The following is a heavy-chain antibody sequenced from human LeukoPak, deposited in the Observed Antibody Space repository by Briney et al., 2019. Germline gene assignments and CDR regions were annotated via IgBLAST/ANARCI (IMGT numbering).Heavy chain of an antibody. CDR3: ATKGDYHDY. CDR2: INIDGSTT. V-gene: IGHV3-74*01. Sequence: GGSLRLSCAASGFTFSSYWMHWVRQARGKGLVWVSRINIDGSTTNYADSVKGRFTISRDNAKNTLYLQMNSLRAEDTAVYYCATKGDYHDYWGQGTLVTVSS. J-gene: IGHJ4*02. CDR1: GFTFSSYW.